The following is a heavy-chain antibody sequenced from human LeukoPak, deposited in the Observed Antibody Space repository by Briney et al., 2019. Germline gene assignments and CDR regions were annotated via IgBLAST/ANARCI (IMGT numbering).Heavy chain of an antibody. Sequence: VASVKVSCKASGYTFTGYYMHWVRQAPGQGLEWMGWINPNSGGTNYAQKFQGRVTMTRDTSISTAYMELSRLRSDDTAVYYCASEPPFGGSGSYDWFDPWGQGTLVTVSS. J-gene: IGHJ5*02. CDR3: ASEPPFGGSGSYDWFDP. CDR2: INPNSGGT. D-gene: IGHD3-10*01. CDR1: GYTFTGYY. V-gene: IGHV1-2*02.